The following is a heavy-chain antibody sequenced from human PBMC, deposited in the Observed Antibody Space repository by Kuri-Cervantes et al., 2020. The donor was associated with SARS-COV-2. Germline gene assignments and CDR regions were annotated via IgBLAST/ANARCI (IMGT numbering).Heavy chain of an antibody. CDR3: ARLSITIFGALTVPFDS. V-gene: IGHV5-51*01. J-gene: IGHJ5*01. CDR1: GYSFSSYW. CDR2: IYPGDSDT. Sequence: GESLKISCKGSGYSFSSYWIAWVRQVPGKGLECMGIIYPGDSDTTYSPSFQGQVTISADKSISTAYLQWSSLKASDTAIYYCARLSITIFGALTVPFDSWGQGTLVTVSS. D-gene: IGHD3-3*01.